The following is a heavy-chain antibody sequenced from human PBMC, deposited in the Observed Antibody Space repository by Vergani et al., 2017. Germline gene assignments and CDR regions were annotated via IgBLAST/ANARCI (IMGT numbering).Heavy chain of an antibody. CDR1: GFRFRNAW. J-gene: IGHJ6*02. CDR2: IKRTIDRGTT. CDR3: TTDPRYCGDGSCYWLRDHHYYGMDV. Sequence: EVQLVESGGGIVKPGGSLRLSCVASGFRFRNAWMNWVRRTPGKGLEWVGRIKRTIDRGTTDYAAAVKGRFTISRDDSKNTLFLQMNGLKTEDIGVYYCTTDPRYCGDGSCYWLRDHHYYGMDVWGQGTTVTVSS. V-gene: IGHV3-15*07. D-gene: IGHD2-21*01.